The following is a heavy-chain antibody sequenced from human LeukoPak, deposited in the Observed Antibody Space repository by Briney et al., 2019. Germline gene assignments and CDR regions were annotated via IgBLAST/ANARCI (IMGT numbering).Heavy chain of an antibody. CDR2: ISSNGGST. Sequence: GGSLRLSCSASGFTFSNYAMHWVRQAPGKGLEYVSAISSNGGSTYYADSVKGRFTISRDNSKNTLYLQMNSLRAEDTAVYYCARHSSTWYSAFDIWGQGTMVTVSS. V-gene: IGHV3-64*04. D-gene: IGHD6-13*01. J-gene: IGHJ3*02. CDR3: ARHSSTWYSAFDI. CDR1: GFTFSNYA.